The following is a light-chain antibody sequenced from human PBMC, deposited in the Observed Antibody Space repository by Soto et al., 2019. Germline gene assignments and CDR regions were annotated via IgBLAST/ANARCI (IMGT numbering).Light chain of an antibody. J-gene: IGKJ1*01. CDR2: GVY. Sequence: IVLTQSPGTLSLSPGERATLSCRASQTGNNNYLAWYQHKSGQAPRLLIYGVYTRASGIPDRFSGSGSGTEFTLTITRLGPEDSAVYFCQHYGYSQWTFGQGTKVEIK. CDR3: QHYGYSQWT. V-gene: IGKV3-20*01. CDR1: QTGNNNY.